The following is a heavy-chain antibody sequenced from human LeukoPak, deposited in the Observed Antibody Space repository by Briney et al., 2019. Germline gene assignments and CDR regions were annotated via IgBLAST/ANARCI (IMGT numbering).Heavy chain of an antibody. Sequence: GGSLRLSCAASGFTFSSYAMHWVRQAPGKGLEYVSAISSNGGSTYYANSVKGRFTISRDNSKNTLYLQMGSLRAEDMAVYYCARDRVDTASSYWGQGTLVTVSS. J-gene: IGHJ4*02. CDR1: GFTFSSYA. CDR2: ISSNGGST. CDR3: ARDRVDTASSY. D-gene: IGHD5-18*01. V-gene: IGHV3-64*01.